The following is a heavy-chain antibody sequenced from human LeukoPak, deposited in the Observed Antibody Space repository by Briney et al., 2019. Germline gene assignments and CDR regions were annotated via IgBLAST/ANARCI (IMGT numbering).Heavy chain of an antibody. CDR2: ISSSGSTI. J-gene: IGHJ6*03. CDR1: GFTFSSYE. Sequence: GGSLRLSCAASGFTFSSYEMNWVRQAPGKGLEWVSYISSSGSTIYYADSVKGRFTISRDNAKNSLYLQMSSLRAEDTAVYYCARGSSGWYDYHYYMDVWGKGTTVTVSS. CDR3: ARGSSGWYDYHYYMDV. V-gene: IGHV3-48*03. D-gene: IGHD6-19*01.